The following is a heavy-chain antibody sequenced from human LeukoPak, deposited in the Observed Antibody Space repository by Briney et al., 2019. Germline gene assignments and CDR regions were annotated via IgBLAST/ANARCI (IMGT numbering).Heavy chain of an antibody. CDR2: IRNSGNTI. CDR3: AELGITMIGGV. J-gene: IGHJ6*04. D-gene: IGHD3-10*02. CDR1: GFTLSSYN. V-gene: IGHV3-48*03. Sequence: GGSLRLSCAVSGFTLSSYNMNWVRQAPGKGLEWVSYIRNSGNTIYYADSVKGRFTISRDNAKNSLYLQMNSLRAEDTAVYYCAELGITMIGGVWGKGTTVTISS.